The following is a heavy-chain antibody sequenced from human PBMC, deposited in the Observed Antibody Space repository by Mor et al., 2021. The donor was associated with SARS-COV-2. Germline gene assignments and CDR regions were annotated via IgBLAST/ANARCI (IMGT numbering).Heavy chain of an antibody. V-gene: IGHV3-30-3*01. CDR2: IFYDGNTA. CDR3: ARGFRDYGDAFDV. J-gene: IGHJ3*01. D-gene: IGHD4-17*01. Sequence: RVRQAPGTGLERVAVIFYDGNTAYYADSVMGLFTISRDNSKNTAFLQMSSLRLEDTAVYYCARGFRDYGDAFDVWGQG.